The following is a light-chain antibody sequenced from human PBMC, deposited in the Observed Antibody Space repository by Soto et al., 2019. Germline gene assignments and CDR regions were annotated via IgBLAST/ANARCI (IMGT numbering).Light chain of an antibody. CDR2: EVS. V-gene: IGLV2-14*01. CDR1: SSDVGGYNY. Sequence: QSALTQPPSAAGSPGQSVTISCTGTSSDVGGYNYVSWYQHHPGTAPKVIIYEVSNRPSGVSDRFSGSKSGNTASLTISGLQAEDEADYYCSSFSSSTTVYVFGTGTKLTVL. CDR3: SSFSSSTTVYV. J-gene: IGLJ1*01.